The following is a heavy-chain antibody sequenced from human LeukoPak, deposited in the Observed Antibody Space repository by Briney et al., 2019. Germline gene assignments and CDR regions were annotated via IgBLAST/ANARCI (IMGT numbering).Heavy chain of an antibody. CDR2: INPNSGGT. CDR1: GYTFTGYY. D-gene: IGHD6-13*01. J-gene: IGHJ4*02. CDR3: ARGPGSTCLIY. Sequence: GASVKVSCKASGYTFTGYYMHWVRQAPGQGLEWVGWINPNSGGTNYAQKFQSRVTMTRDTSISTAYMEPSRLRSDDTAVYYCARGPGSTCLIYWGQGTLVTVSS. V-gene: IGHV1-2*02.